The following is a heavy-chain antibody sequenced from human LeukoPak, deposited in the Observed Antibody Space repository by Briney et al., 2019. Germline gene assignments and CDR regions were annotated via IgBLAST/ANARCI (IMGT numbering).Heavy chain of an antibody. D-gene: IGHD6-6*01. Sequence: GGSLRLSCAASGFTFSSYGMHWVRQAPGRGLEWVAVISYDGSNKYYADSVKGRFTISRDNSKNTLYLQMNSLRAEDTAVYYCAKEGSSSSTYYYFDYWGQGTLVTVSS. CDR1: GFTFSSYG. CDR2: ISYDGSNK. V-gene: IGHV3-30*18. J-gene: IGHJ4*02. CDR3: AKEGSSSSTYYYFDY.